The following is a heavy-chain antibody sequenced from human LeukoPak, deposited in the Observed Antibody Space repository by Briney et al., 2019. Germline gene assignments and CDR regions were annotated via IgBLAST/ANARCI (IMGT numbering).Heavy chain of an antibody. CDR1: GFTFSSYD. V-gene: IGHV3-23*01. D-gene: IGHD3-3*01. J-gene: IGHJ6*02. Sequence: GGSLSLSCAASGFTFSSYDMTWVRQAPGKGLEWVSGVSGSGDSTYYADSVKGRFTISRDNSKNTLYLQMNSLRADDTAVYYCAKPKLRDWSGMDVWGQGTTVTVSS. CDR2: VSGSGDST. CDR3: AKPKLRDWSGMDV.